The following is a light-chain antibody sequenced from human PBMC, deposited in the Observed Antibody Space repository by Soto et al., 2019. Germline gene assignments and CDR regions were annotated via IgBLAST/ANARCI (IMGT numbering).Light chain of an antibody. CDR3: HQYGSSPPYT. CDR1: QNVSNNY. J-gene: IGKJ2*01. V-gene: IGKV3-20*01. Sequence: EIVLTQSPGTLSLSPGERATLSCRASQNVSNNYIAWYQQKPGQAPRLLIFGSSDRATGIPDRFSGSGSGTDLTLTISRLEPEDFAVYYCHQYGSSPPYTFGQGTNLEI. CDR2: GSS.